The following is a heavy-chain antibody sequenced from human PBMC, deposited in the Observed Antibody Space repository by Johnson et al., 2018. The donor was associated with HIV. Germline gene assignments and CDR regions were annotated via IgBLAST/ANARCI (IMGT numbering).Heavy chain of an antibody. V-gene: IGHV3-13*01. D-gene: IGHD2-8*01. CDR3: ARDSNRYAFDI. CDR2: IGTAGDT. CDR1: GFTFSSYD. J-gene: IGHJ3*02. Sequence: VQLVESGGGLVQPGGSLRLSCAASGFTFSSYDMHWVRQATGKGLEWVSAIGTAGDTYYPGSVKGRFTISRENAKNSLYLQMNSLRAEDTAVYYCARDSNRYAFDIWGQGTMVTVSS.